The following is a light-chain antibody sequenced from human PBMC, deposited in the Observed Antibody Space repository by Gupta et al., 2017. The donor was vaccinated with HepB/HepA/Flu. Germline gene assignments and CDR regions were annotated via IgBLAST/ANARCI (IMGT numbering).Light chain of an antibody. V-gene: IGLV1-47*02. CDR1: SSNVGRDN. CDR2: NDD. J-gene: IGLJ1*01. Sequence: SVLTQPPXXSGTPGPTVTISCSGSSSNVGRDNVYWYQQLPGTAPKLLINNDDQRPSGVPDRFSGSKSGTSASLAISGLRSEDEADYYCAAWDNSLSGYVFGTGTGVTVL. CDR3: AAWDNSLSGYV.